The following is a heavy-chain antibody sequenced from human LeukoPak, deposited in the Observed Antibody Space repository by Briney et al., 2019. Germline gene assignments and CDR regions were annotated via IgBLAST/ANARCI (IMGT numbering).Heavy chain of an antibody. CDR2: ISGSGGST. CDR1: GFTFSSYA. D-gene: IGHD1-26*01. CDR3: AKDSGGSGSFAL. V-gene: IGHV3-23*01. J-gene: IGHJ4*02. Sequence: PGGSLRLSCAASGFTFSSYAMSWVRQAPGKGLEWVSAISGSGGSTYYADSVKGRFTISRDKPKNTLYLQMNSLRAEDTAVYYCAKDSGGSGSFALGGQGTLVTVSS.